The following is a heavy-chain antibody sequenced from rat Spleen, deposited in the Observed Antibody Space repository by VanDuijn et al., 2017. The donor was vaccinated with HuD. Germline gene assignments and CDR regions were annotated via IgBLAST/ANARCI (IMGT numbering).Heavy chain of an antibody. J-gene: IGHJ3*01. Sequence: EVQLVESGGGLVQPGRSMKLSCAASGFTFSNYYMAWVRQAPTKGLEWVASISYDGTATYYRDSVKGRFTLSRDNAKSTLYLQMGSLRSEDTATYYCATSEALSYWGQGTLVTVSS. CDR3: ATSEALSY. V-gene: IGHV5-25*01. CDR2: ISYDGTAT. CDR1: GFTFSNYY.